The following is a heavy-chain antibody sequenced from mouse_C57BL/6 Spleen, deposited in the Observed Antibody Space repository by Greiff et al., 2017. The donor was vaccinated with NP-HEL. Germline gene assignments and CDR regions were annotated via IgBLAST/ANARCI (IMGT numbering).Heavy chain of an antibody. CDR1: GYAFSSYW. V-gene: IGHV1-80*01. D-gene: IGHD2-5*01. J-gene: IGHJ2*02. CDR2: LYPGDGGT. CDR3: ARYSNLDYLDY. Sequence: QVQLQQPGAELVKPGASVKISCKASGYAFSSYWMNWVKQRPGQGLEWIGQLYPGDGGTNYNGKFKGKATLTVDKSSSTAYMQLSSLTSEDSAVYFCARYSNLDYLDYWGQGTSLTVSS.